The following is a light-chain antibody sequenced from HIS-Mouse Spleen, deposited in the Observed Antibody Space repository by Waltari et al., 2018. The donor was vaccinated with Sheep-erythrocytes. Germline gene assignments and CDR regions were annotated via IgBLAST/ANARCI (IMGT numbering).Light chain of an antibody. CDR3: CSYAGSSTPWV. CDR1: SSDVGSYNL. Sequence: QSALTQPASVSGSPGQSITISCTGTSSDVGSYNLFSWYQQHPGKAPKLRIYEGSKRPSGVSNRFSGSKSGNTASLTISGLQAEDEADYYCCSYAGSSTPWVFGGGTKLTVL. J-gene: IGLJ3*02. V-gene: IGLV2-23*01. CDR2: EGS.